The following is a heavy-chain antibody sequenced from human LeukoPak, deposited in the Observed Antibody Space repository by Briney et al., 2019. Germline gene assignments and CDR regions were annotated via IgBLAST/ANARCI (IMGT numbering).Heavy chain of an antibody. CDR1: RFTFSSYS. D-gene: IGHD4-17*01. Sequence: GGSLRLSCAASRFTFSSYSMSWVRQAPGKGLEWVSYISSSSSTIYYADSVKGRFTISRDNAKNSLYLQMNSLRAEDTAVYYCARDFGDYSYYYYMDVWGKGTTVTVSS. J-gene: IGHJ6*03. V-gene: IGHV3-48*01. CDR2: ISSSSSTI. CDR3: ARDFGDYSYYYYMDV.